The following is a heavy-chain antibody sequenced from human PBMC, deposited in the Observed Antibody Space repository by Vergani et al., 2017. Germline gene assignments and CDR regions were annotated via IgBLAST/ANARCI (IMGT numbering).Heavy chain of an antibody. J-gene: IGHJ6*03. D-gene: IGHD3-3*01. CDR3: AREGSSYYDFWSGYLSYYYYMDV. Sequence: QVQLQESGPGLVKPSQTLSLTCTVSGGSISSGSYYWSWIRQPAGKGLEWIGRIYTSGSTNYNPSLKSRVTISVDTSKNQFSLKLSSVTAADTAVYYCAREGSSYYDFWSGYLSYYYYMDVWGKGP. CDR1: GGSISSGSYY. V-gene: IGHV4-61*02. CDR2: IYTSGST.